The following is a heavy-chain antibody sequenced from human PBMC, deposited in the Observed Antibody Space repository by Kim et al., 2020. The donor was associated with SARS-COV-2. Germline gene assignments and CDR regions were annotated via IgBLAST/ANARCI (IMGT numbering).Heavy chain of an antibody. CDR1: GFIFSSYE. D-gene: IGHD3-16*02. J-gene: IGHJ4*02. V-gene: IGHV3-48*03. Sequence: GGSLRLSCAASGFIFSSYEMNWVRLAPGKGLEWVSYSSSSSSLIYYADSVKGRFTISRDNAKNSLYLQMDSLRAEDTAVYFCARGPGDDYVWGSYRPYYFDYWGPGALVTVSS. CDR2: SSSSSSLI. CDR3: ARGPGDDYVWGSYRPYYFDY.